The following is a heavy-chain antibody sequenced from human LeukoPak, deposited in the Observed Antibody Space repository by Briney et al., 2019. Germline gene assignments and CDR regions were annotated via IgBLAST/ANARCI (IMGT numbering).Heavy chain of an antibody. J-gene: IGHJ4*02. CDR3: ARERGAQNYYDSSGYSDY. CDR2: IYYSGST. D-gene: IGHD3-22*01. Sequence: PSETLSLTCTVSGGSISSSSYYWGWIRQPPGKGLEWIGSIYYSGSTYYNPSLKSRVTISVDTSKNQFSLKLSSVTAADTAVYYCARERGAQNYYDSSGYSDYWGQGTLVTVSS. CDR1: GGSISSSSYY. V-gene: IGHV4-39*07.